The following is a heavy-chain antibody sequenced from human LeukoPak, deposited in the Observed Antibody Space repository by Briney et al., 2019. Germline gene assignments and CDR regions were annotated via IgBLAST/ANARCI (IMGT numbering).Heavy chain of an antibody. CDR3: TKDPHYYDSTRTIDY. CDR1: GFTFSSYS. CDR2: ISSSASYI. D-gene: IGHD3-22*01. V-gene: IGHV3-21*01. Sequence: PGGPLRLSCAASGFTFSSYSMNWVRQAPGKGLEWVSSISSSASYIYYADSVKGRFTISRDNAKNSLYLQMNSLRAEDTAVYYCTKDPHYYDSTRTIDYWGQGTLVTVSS. J-gene: IGHJ4*02.